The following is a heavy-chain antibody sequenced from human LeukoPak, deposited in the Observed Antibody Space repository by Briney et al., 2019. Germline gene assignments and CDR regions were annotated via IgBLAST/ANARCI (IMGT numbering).Heavy chain of an antibody. CDR1: GFTFDDYA. J-gene: IGHJ6*02. D-gene: IGHD3-3*01. V-gene: IGHV3-9*01. Sequence: GRSLRLSCAASGFTFDDYAMHWVRQAPGKGLEWVSGISWNRGSIGYAGSVKGRFTISRDNAKNSLYLQMNSLRAEDTALYYCAKAQSYDFWSGNYGMDVWGQGTTVTVSS. CDR2: ISWNRGSI. CDR3: AKAQSYDFWSGNYGMDV.